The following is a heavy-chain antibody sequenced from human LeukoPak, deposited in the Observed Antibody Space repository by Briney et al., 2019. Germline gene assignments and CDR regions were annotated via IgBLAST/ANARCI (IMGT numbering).Heavy chain of an antibody. CDR2: ISASGVSK. J-gene: IGHJ4*02. CDR3: TRDTYSGYQPYYFDY. CDR1: GFTFSNAW. D-gene: IGHD5-12*01. V-gene: IGHV3-23*01. Sequence: GGSLRLSCAASGFTFSNAWMSWVRQAPGKGLEWVSAISASGVSKYYADSVKGRFTISRDKSKNTLYLQMNSLRAEDTAVYYCTRDTYSGYQPYYFDYWGQGTLVTVSS.